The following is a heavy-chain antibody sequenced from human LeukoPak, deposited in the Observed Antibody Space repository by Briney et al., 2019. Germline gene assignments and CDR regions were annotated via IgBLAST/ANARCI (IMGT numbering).Heavy chain of an antibody. CDR1: GGTFSSYA. CDR3: ARDRNAAAGTYYYYYYGMDV. Sequence: ASVKVSCKASGGTFSSYAISWVRQAPGQGLEWMGRIIPILGIANYAQKFQGRVTITADKSTSTAYMELSSLRSEDTAVYYCARDRNAAAGTYYYYYYGMDVRGQGTTVTVSS. J-gene: IGHJ6*02. CDR2: IIPILGIA. D-gene: IGHD6-13*01. V-gene: IGHV1-69*04.